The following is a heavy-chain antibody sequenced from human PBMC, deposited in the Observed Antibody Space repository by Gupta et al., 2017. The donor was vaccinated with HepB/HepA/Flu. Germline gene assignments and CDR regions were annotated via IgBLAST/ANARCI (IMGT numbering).Heavy chain of an antibody. CDR2: IYYSGST. J-gene: IGHJ3*02. Sequence: QVQLQESGPGLVKPSETLSLTCTVSGGSISSYYWSWIRQPPGKGLEWIGYIYYSGSTNYNPSLKSRVTISVDTSKNQFSLKLSSVTAADTAVYYCARDRSRTTKGNDAFDIWGQGTMVTVSS. CDR3: ARDRSRTTKGNDAFDI. D-gene: IGHD2/OR15-2a*01. V-gene: IGHV4-59*01. CDR1: GGSISSYY.